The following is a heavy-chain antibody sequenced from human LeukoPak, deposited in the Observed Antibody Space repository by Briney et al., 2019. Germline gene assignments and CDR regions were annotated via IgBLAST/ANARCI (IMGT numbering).Heavy chain of an antibody. CDR1: GFTVSSKY. V-gene: IGHV3-66*01. CDR2: IRSDGST. Sequence: PGGSLRLSCVASGFTVSSKYMIWVRQAPEKGLECVSYIRSDGSTQYADSVRGRFTISRDDSKNTVYRQMNSLRVEDTAVYYCARRRGGYGEGEFDYWGQGTLVTVSS. J-gene: IGHJ4*02. D-gene: IGHD4-17*01. CDR3: ARRRGGYGEGEFDY.